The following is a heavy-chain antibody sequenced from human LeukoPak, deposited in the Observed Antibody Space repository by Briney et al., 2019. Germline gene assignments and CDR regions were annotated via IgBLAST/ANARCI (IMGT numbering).Heavy chain of an antibody. J-gene: IGHJ4*02. CDR1: GGSISSSSYY. CDR2: IYYSGST. V-gene: IGHV4-39*07. D-gene: IGHD3-22*01. CDR3: ARDSPRYDSSGYSPYFDY. Sequence: PSETLSLTCTVSGGSISSSSYYWGWIRQPPGKGLEWIGSIYYSGSTYYNPSLESRVTISVDTSKNQFSLKLSSVTAADTAVYYCARDSPRYDSSGYSPYFDYWGQGTLVTVSS.